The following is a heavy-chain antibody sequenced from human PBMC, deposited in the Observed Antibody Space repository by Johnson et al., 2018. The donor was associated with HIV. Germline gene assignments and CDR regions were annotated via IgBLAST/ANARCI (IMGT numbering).Heavy chain of an antibody. Sequence: QVQLVESGGGVVQPGRSLRLSCAASGFTFSSYGMHWVRQAPGKGLEWVAVIWYDGSNKYYADSVKGRFTISRDNSKNTLYLQMNSLRAEDTAVYYCARNRRGIYSSGWYGGAFDIWGQGTMVTVSS. J-gene: IGHJ3*02. CDR2: IWYDGSNK. CDR1: GFTFSSYG. V-gene: IGHV3-33*01. D-gene: IGHD6-19*01. CDR3: ARNRRGIYSSGWYGGAFDI.